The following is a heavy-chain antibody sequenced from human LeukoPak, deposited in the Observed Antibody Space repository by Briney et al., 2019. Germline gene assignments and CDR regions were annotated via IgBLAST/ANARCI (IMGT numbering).Heavy chain of an antibody. D-gene: IGHD2-21*02. J-gene: IGHJ1*01. V-gene: IGHV3-23*01. CDR3: AKGLAYCGGDCYSVSPAEYFQH. Sequence: GGSLRLSCAASGFTFSSSAMHWVRQAPGKGLEWVSAISGSGGSTYYADSVKGRFTISRDNSKNTLYLQMNSLRAEDTAVYYCAKGLAYCGGDCYSVSPAEYFQHWGQGTLVTVSS. CDR1: GFTFSSSA. CDR2: ISGSGGST.